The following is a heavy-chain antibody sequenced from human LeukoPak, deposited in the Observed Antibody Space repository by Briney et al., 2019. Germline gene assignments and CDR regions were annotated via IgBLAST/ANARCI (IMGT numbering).Heavy chain of an antibody. CDR2: IYYSGST. V-gene: IGHV4-31*03. D-gene: IGHD3-16*01. Sequence: PSQTLSLTCTVSGGSISSGGYYWSWIRQHPGKGLEWIGYIYYSGSTYYNPSLKSRVTISVDTSKNQFSLKLSSVTAADTAVYYCARDSGDYDQLGNWFDPWGQGTLVTVSS. CDR3: ARDSGDYDQLGNWFDP. CDR1: GGSISSGGYY. J-gene: IGHJ5*02.